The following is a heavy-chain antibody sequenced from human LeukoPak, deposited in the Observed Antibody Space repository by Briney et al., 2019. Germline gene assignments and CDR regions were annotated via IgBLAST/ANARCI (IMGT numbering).Heavy chain of an antibody. D-gene: IGHD3-9*01. CDR1: GFTFSSYW. CDR2: INSDGSST. Sequence: PGGSLRLSCAASGFTFSSYWMHWVRHAPGKGLVWVSRINSDGSSTSYADSVKGRFTISRDNAKNTLYLQMDSLRAEDTAVYYCARDRDILTPFDYWGQGTLVTVSS. CDR3: ARDRDILTPFDY. J-gene: IGHJ4*02. V-gene: IGHV3-74*01.